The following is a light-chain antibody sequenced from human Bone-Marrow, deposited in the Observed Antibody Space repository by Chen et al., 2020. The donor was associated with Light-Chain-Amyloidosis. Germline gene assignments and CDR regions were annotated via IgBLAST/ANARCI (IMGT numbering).Light chain of an antibody. Sequence: QSALTPPASVYGSPGQTITSFCTGTSSDVGGYHYVPLYQPHPVKAPKLLIYDSSNRPSGVSNRFSGSKSGNAASLTISGLQAEDEADNYCSSYTSSSTGIFGSGTKVTVL. CDR2: DSS. CDR1: SSDVGGYHY. CDR3: SSYTSSSTGI. V-gene: IGLV2-14*01. J-gene: IGLJ1*01.